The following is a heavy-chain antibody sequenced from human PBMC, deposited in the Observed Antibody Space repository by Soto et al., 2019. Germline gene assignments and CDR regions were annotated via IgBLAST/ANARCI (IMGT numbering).Heavy chain of an antibody. CDR1: GFSLSTGGVG. Sequence: QITLKESGPPLVKPTQTLTLTCTFSGFSLSTGGVGVGWIRQPPGKALEWLALIYWDNDKRYSPSLKSRLTVTKDTSKNQVVLTMTNMDPVDTATYYCVQSRCGGDCLRSYSSHYYYGMDVWGQGTTVTVFS. CDR2: IYWDNDK. J-gene: IGHJ6*02. V-gene: IGHV2-5*02. D-gene: IGHD2-21*02. CDR3: VQSRCGGDCLRSYSSHYYYGMDV.